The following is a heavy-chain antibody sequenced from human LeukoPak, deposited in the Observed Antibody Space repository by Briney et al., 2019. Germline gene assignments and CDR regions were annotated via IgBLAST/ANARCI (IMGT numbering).Heavy chain of an antibody. D-gene: IGHD3-10*01. V-gene: IGHV4-39*01. CDR2: IYYSGST. CDR3: ARRFAPSRNDAFDI. CDR1: GGSINSSSYY. J-gene: IGHJ3*02. Sequence: SETLSLTCTVSGGSINSSSYYWGWIRQPPGKGLEWIGAIYYSGSTYYNPSLKSRVTISVDTSKNQFSLKLSSVTASDTAVYYCARRFAPSRNDAFDIWGQGTTVTVSS.